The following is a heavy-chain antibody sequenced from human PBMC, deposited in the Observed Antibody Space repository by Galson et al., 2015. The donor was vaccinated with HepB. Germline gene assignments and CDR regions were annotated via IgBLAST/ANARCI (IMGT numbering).Heavy chain of an antibody. J-gene: IGHJ4*02. CDR3: VRHSRYSFGDELGYFDY. Sequence: SVKVSCKASGGIFSSHAISWVRQAPGKGLEWMGGIIGLFGTPKHAQKFQGRVTITADKSTSTAFMEMSSLRSEDTAVYYCVRHSRYSFGDELGYFDYWGQGTLVTFSS. D-gene: IGHD5-18*01. CDR1: GGIFSSHA. V-gene: IGHV1-69*06. CDR2: IIGLFGTP.